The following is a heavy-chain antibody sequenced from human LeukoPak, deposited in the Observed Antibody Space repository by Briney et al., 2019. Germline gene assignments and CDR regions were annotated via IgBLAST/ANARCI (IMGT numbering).Heavy chain of an antibody. CDR2: IVVGSGNT. Sequence: GASVKVSCKASGFTFTSSAVQWVRQARGQRLEWIGWIVVGSGNTNYAQKFQERVTITRDMSTSTAYMELSSLRSEDTAVYYCAAEVYSKGYQLLDFDYWGQGTLVTVSS. CDR3: AAEVYSKGYQLLDFDY. J-gene: IGHJ4*02. V-gene: IGHV1-58*01. CDR1: GFTFTSSA. D-gene: IGHD2-2*01.